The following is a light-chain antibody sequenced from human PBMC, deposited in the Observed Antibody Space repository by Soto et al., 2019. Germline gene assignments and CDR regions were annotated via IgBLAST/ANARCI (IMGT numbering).Light chain of an antibody. Sequence: IVLTQSPGSLSLSPGERATLSCRASQSFSSTFFAWYQQRPGQAPRLLMYGASSRATGIPERFSGSGCGTDFALTIRRLEPEDFAVYHCQQFDSSVMFGQGTKVEI. CDR3: QQFDSSVM. J-gene: IGKJ1*01. V-gene: IGKV3-20*01. CDR1: QSFSSTF. CDR2: GAS.